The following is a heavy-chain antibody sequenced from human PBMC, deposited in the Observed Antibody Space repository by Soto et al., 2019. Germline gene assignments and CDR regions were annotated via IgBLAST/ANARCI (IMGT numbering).Heavy chain of an antibody. V-gene: IGHV1-69*06. CDR3: ARDRDSSGYYYEF. J-gene: IGHJ4*02. Sequence: VKVSCKASGGTFSSYAISWVRQAPGQGLEWMGGIIPIFGTANYAQKFQGRVTITADKSTRTAYMELSSLRSEDTAVYYCARDRDSSGYYYEFWGQGTLVTVSS. D-gene: IGHD3-22*01. CDR1: GGTFSSYA. CDR2: IIPIFGTA.